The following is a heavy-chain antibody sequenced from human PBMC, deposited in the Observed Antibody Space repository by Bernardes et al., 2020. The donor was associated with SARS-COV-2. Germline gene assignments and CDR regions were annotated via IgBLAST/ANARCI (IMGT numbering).Heavy chain of an antibody. Sequence: GGSLRLSCVASGFTFSRYSMNWVRRAPGKGLEWVSSISARSTYRHYVDSVKGRFTISRDNAKNSLYLQMNSLRAEDTAVYYCARDEGDSGGWSERDKYYFYYGLDVWGEGTTVTVSS. CDR1: GFTFSRYS. CDR2: ISARSTYR. J-gene: IGHJ6*04. D-gene: IGHD6-19*01. CDR3: ARDEGDSGGWSERDKYYFYYGLDV. V-gene: IGHV3-21*01.